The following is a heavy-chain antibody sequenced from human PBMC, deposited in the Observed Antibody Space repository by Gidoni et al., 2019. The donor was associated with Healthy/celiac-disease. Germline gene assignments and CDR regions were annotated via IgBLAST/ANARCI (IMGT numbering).Heavy chain of an antibody. CDR1: GFTFSSYS. CDR3: ARDSPMDSYGYYYYYMDV. CDR2: ISSSISTI. Sequence: EVQLVESGGGLVQPGGSLRLSCAASGFTFSSYSMNWVRQAPGKGLEWVSYISSSISTIYYADSVKGRFTISRDNAKNSLYLQMNSLRAEDTAVYYCARDSPMDSYGYYYYYMDVWGKGTTVTVSS. V-gene: IGHV3-48*01. J-gene: IGHJ6*03. D-gene: IGHD5-18*01.